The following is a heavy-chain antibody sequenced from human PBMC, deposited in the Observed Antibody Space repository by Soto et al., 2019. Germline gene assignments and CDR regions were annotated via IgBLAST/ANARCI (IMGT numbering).Heavy chain of an antibody. CDR2: ISDDGSHT. CDR3: AGEGGLIDISTFDY. D-gene: IGHD3-9*01. V-gene: IGHV3-30-3*01. J-gene: IGHJ4*02. CDR1: GITFSNSA. Sequence: QVQLVESGGGVVQPGRSLRLSCVASGITFSNSAMHWVRQAPGKGLDWVTFISDDGSHTYYADSVKGRFTVSRDNSKNTLYMQMNRLRTEDTAVYYCAGEGGLIDISTFDYWGQGTLVTVSS.